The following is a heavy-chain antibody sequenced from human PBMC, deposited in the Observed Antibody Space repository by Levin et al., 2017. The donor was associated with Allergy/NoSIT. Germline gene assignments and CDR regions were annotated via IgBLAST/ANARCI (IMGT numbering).Heavy chain of an antibody. Sequence: HAGGSLRLSCVDSRFTLRNYSMNWVRQAPGKGLEWVSYISRSSSIIYYADSVEGRFTISRDNAKNSLYLQMNSLRAEDKAVYYCARDIAGVGTGASWYYHGMDVWRQGATVTVSS. J-gene: IGHJ6*02. CDR3: ARDIAGVGTGASWYYHGMDV. D-gene: IGHD6-13*01. CDR2: ISRSSSII. V-gene: IGHV3-48*01. CDR1: RFTLRNYS.